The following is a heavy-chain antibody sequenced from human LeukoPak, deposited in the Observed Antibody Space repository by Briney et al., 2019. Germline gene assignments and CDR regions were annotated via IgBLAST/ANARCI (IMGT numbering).Heavy chain of an antibody. CDR1: GVSVSTSDW. J-gene: IGHJ4*02. D-gene: IGHD5-12*01. Sequence: PSETLSLTCTVSGVSVSTSDWWTWVRQPPGKGLEWIGEIFHAGNTNYNPSLKSRVTILLDKSRNQFSLELTSVTAADTAMYYCARWRAYTGYDFWGQGALVTVSS. V-gene: IGHV4-4*02. CDR2: IFHAGNT. CDR3: ARWRAYTGYDF.